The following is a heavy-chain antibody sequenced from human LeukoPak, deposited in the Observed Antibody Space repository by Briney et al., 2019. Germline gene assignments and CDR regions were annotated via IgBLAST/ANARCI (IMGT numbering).Heavy chain of an antibody. CDR3: ARGVRLRIQTYYYYYMDV. V-gene: IGHV1-8*01. Sequence: ASVKVSCKASGYTFTSYDINWVRQATGQGLEWMGWKNPNSGNTGYAQKFQGRVTMTRNTSISTAYMELSSLRSEDTAVYYYARGVRLRIQTYYYYYMDVWGKGTTVTVSS. CDR1: GYTFTSYD. CDR2: KNPNSGNT. J-gene: IGHJ6*03. D-gene: IGHD5-12*01.